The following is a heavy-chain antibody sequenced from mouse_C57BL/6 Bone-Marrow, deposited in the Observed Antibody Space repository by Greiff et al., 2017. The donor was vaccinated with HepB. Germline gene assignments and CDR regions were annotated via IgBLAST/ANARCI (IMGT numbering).Heavy chain of an antibody. V-gene: IGHV1-63*01. CDR1: GYTFTNYW. Sequence: QVQLKESGAELVRPGTSVKMSCKASGYTFTNYWIGWAKQRPGHGLEWIGDIYPGGGYTNYNEKFKGKATLTADKSSSTAYMQFSSLTSEDSAIYYCARGTVVATDWYFDVWGTGTTVTVSS. CDR2: IYPGGGYT. CDR3: ARGTVVATDWYFDV. D-gene: IGHD1-1*01. J-gene: IGHJ1*03.